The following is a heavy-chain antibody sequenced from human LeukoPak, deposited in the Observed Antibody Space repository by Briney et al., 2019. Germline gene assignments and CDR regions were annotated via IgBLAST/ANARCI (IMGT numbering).Heavy chain of an antibody. CDR1: EFTFSSYA. Sequence: GSLRLSCAASEFTFSSYAMHWVRQAPGKGLEWVAVISYDGSNKYYADSVKGRFTISRDNSKNTLYLQMNSLRAEDTAVYYCARDQAAASTRAFDIWGQGTMVTVSS. D-gene: IGHD6-13*01. V-gene: IGHV3-30*04. CDR3: ARDQAAASTRAFDI. J-gene: IGHJ3*02. CDR2: ISYDGSNK.